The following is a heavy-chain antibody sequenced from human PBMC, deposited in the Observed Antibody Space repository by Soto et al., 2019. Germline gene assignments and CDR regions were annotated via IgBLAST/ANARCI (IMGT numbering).Heavy chain of an antibody. CDR2: IYYSGST. CDR3: VRETGGDFDY. D-gene: IGHD2-8*02. CDR1: GGSIISYY. J-gene: IGHJ4*02. Sequence: SETLSLTCSVSGGSIISYYWSWIRQPPGKGLEWIGYIYYSGSTNYNPSLKSRVTISVDTSKNQFSLKLSSATAADTAVYYCVRETGGDFDYWGQGTLVTVSS. V-gene: IGHV4-59*01.